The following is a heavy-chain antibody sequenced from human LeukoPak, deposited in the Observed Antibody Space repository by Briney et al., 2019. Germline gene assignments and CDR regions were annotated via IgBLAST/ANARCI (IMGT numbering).Heavy chain of an antibody. CDR3: ARDLQLNPNWFDP. CDR2: IIPILGIA. CDR1: GYTFSSYG. D-gene: IGHD2-2*01. V-gene: IGHV1-69*04. Sequence: GASVKVSCKASGYTFSSYGISWVRQAPGQGLEWMGRIIPILGIANYAQKFQGRVTITADKSTSTAYMELSSLRSEDTAAYYCARDLQLNPNWFDPWGQGTLVTVSS. J-gene: IGHJ5*02.